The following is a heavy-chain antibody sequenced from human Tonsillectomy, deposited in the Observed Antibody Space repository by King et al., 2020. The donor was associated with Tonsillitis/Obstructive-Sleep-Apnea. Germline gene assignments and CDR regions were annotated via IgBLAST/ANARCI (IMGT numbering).Heavy chain of an antibody. D-gene: IGHD3-10*01. CDR2: IDPSDSYS. CDR1: GFSFTSYW. J-gene: IGHJ6*02. V-gene: IGHV5-10-1*03. CDR3: ASSADPYGSGSYFSNGMDV. Sequence: VQLVESGAEVKKPGESLRISCKGSGFSFTSYWISWVRQMPGKGLEWMGRIDPSDSYSNYSPSFQGHVTISADKSISTAFLQWTSLKASDTAMYYCASSADPYGSGSYFSNGMDVWGQGTTVTVSS.